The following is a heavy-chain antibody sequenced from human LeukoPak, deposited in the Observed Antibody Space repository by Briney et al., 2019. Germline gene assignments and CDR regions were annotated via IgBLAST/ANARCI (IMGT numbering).Heavy chain of an antibody. CDR3: AKWGDRGYFIPKAFDY. Sequence: PGGSLRLSCAASGFTFSSYAMSWVRQAPGKGLEWVSAISGSGGSTYYADPVKGRFTISRDNSKNTLYLQMNSLRAEDTAVYYCAKWGDRGYFIPKAFDYWGQGTLVTVSS. V-gene: IGHV3-23*01. J-gene: IGHJ4*02. CDR1: GFTFSSYA. D-gene: IGHD3-22*01. CDR2: ISGSGGST.